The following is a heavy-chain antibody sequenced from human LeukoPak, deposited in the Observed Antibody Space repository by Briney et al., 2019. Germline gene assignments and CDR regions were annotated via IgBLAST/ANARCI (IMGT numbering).Heavy chain of an antibody. CDR3: ARHVTTASADRGFDI. V-gene: IGHV5-51*01. CDR1: GYSFTSYW. D-gene: IGHD1-14*01. J-gene: IGHJ3*02. CDR2: IYPRDSDT. Sequence: RGESLKISCKGSGYSFTSYWVAWVRQMPGKGLELMGIIYPRDSDTRYSPSFQGQVTISADKSNNTAYLQWSGLKASDTAVYYCARHVTTASADRGFDIWGQGTMVTVFS.